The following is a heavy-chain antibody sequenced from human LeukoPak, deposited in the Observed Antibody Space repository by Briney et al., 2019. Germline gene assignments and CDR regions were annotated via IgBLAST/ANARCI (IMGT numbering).Heavy chain of an antibody. D-gene: IGHD3-10*01. CDR3: ARAAYGSGSYLFDY. Sequence: TGGSLRLSCAASGFTFSIYSMNWVRQAPGKGLEWVSCISSSSSYIYYADSVKGRFTISRDNAKNSLYLQMNSLRAEDTAVYYCARAAYGSGSYLFDYWGQGTLVTVSS. CDR2: ISSSSSYI. CDR1: GFTFSIYS. V-gene: IGHV3-21*01. J-gene: IGHJ4*02.